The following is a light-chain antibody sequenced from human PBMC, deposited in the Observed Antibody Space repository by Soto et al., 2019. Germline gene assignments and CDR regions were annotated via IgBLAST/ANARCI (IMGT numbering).Light chain of an antibody. CDR1: QIIVTD. CDR2: GAS. J-gene: IGKJ5*01. V-gene: IGKV1-39*01. CDR3: KQTYSTPIT. Sequence: DVLVTQSPSSLSAPVGDRVTITCRASQIIVTDLSWYQQRPGKAPTLLIYGASTLQRGVPSRFSGSGSGTDFTLTINSLQPEDSATYYCKQTYSTPITFGRGTRLEIK.